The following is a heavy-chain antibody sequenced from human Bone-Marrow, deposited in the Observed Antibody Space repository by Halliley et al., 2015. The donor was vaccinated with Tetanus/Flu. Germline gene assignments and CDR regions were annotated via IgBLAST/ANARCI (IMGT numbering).Heavy chain of an antibody. J-gene: IGHJ4*02. Sequence: IWYDGSNRVYADSVKGRFTISRDNSKNTLYLQMDSLRAEDTAVYFCARDLAKSVSYGDLIDYWGQGTLVTVSA. CDR3: ARDLAKSVSYGDLIDY. CDR2: IWYDGSNR. D-gene: IGHD4-17*01. V-gene: IGHV3-33*01.